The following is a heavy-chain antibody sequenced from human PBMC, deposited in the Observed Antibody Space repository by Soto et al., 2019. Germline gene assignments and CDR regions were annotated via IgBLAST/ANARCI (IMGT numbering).Heavy chain of an antibody. CDR1: GYSFTTYW. J-gene: IGHJ6*02. CDR3: ARHEQFYYQFYGMDV. CDR2: INPGIINPADSDI. V-gene: IGHV5-51*01. Sequence: EVQLVQSGAEVRKPGASLRISCETSGYSFTTYWLAWVRQRPGKGLVWMGIINPGIINPADSDIRYSPSFQGRVTISADRSINTAYLQWSSLEASDTAIYYCARHEQFYYQFYGMDVWGQGTTVTVSS. D-gene: IGHD4-4*01.